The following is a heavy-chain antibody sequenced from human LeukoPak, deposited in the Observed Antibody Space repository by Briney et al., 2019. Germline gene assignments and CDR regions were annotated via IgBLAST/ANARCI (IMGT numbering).Heavy chain of an antibody. CDR1: GFTFSNFA. D-gene: IGHD3-9*01. J-gene: IGHJ5*02. CDR2: VSGSGDTT. V-gene: IGHV3-23*01. CDR3: AKLAVYDILTGYYKNWFDP. Sequence: GGSLRLSCAVSGFTFSNFAMTWVRQAPGKGLEWVSGVSGSGDTTYYADSVRGRFTISRENSKNILYLQMNSLRAEDTALYFCAKLAVYDILTGYYKNWFDPWGQGTLVSVSS.